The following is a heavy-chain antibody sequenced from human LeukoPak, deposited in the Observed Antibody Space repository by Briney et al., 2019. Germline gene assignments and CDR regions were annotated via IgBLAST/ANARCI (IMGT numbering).Heavy chain of an antibody. Sequence: GGSLRLSCAASGFTFSIYSMSWVRQAPGGGLEWVSSISTSSAYTHYADSVRGRFTISRDNAQNTLFLQMSGLRGEDTAVYYCARHFCSSSSCYIPVSWNSYYMDVWGKGTTVTVSS. D-gene: IGHD2-2*02. CDR1: GFTFSIYS. V-gene: IGHV3-21*04. CDR2: ISTSSAYT. J-gene: IGHJ6*03. CDR3: ARHFCSSSSCYIPVSWNSYYMDV.